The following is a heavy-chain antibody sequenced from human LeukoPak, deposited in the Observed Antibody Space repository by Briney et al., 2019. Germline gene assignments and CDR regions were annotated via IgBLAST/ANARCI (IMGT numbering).Heavy chain of an antibody. D-gene: IGHD2-15*01. J-gene: IGHJ3*02. CDR1: GYTFTGYY. V-gene: IGHV1-46*01. CDR3: ARPHVPQGGRRDFDTFDI. CDR2: INPSADST. Sequence: GASVKVSCKASGYTFTGYYIHWVRQAPGQGLEWMGTINPSADSTNYAQKFQDRVTMTRDVSTGTVYMELTSLRSEDTAVYYCARPHVPQGGRRDFDTFDIWGQGTMVTVSS.